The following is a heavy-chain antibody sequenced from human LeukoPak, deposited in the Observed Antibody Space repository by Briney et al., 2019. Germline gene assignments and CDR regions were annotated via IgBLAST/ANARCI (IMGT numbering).Heavy chain of an antibody. J-gene: IGHJ5*02. CDR3: ARAEYYGSGSFNWFDP. Sequence: SETLSLTCAVYGGSFSGYYWSWIRQPPGKGLEWIGEINHSGSTNYNPSLKRRVTISVDTSKNQFCLKLSSVTAADTAVYYCARAEYYGSGSFNWFDPWGQGTLVTVSS. V-gene: IGHV4-34*01. CDR2: INHSGST. D-gene: IGHD3-10*01. CDR1: GGSFSGYY.